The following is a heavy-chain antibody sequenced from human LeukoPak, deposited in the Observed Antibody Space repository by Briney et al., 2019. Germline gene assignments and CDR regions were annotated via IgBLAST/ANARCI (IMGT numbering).Heavy chain of an antibody. CDR3: ARDPGANYFDY. CDR1: GYIFTSYY. J-gene: IGHJ4*02. Sequence: ASVKVSCKASGYIFTSYYIHWVRQAPGQGLEWMGWINPNSGGTNYAQKSQGRVTMTSDTSINTAYMELRRLRSDDTAVYYCARDPGANYFDYWGQGTQVTVSS. V-gene: IGHV1-2*02. D-gene: IGHD7-27*01. CDR2: INPNSGGT.